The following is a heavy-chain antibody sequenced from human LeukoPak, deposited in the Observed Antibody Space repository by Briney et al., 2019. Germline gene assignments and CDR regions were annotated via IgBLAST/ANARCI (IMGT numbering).Heavy chain of an antibody. J-gene: IGHJ6*02. Sequence: SCKASGFTFGDYAMSWVRQAPGKGLEWVGFIRRKVHGGTTEYAASVKGRFTISRDDSTSIAYLQMNSLKTEDTAVYYCTSVPYSNHYYGMDVWGQGTTVTVSS. D-gene: IGHD4-11*01. V-gene: IGHV3-49*04. CDR1: GFTFGDYA. CDR2: IRRKVHGGTT. CDR3: TSVPYSNHYYGMDV.